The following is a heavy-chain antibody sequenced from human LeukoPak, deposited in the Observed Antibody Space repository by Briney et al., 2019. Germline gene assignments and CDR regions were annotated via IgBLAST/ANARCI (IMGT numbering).Heavy chain of an antibody. D-gene: IGHD1-26*01. CDR2: ISWSSGNI. Sequence: HPGRSLRLSCAASGFTFDDYAMHWVRQGPGKGLEWVSGISWSSGNIGYADSVKGRFTISRDNAKNSLYLQMNSLRAEDTALYYCAKERIVGATRGGGFDYWGQGTLVTVSS. CDR1: GFTFDDYA. V-gene: IGHV3-9*01. J-gene: IGHJ4*02. CDR3: AKERIVGATRGGGFDY.